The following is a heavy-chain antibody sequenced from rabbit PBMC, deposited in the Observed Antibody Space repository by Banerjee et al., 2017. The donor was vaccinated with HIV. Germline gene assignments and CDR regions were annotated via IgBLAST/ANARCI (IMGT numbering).Heavy chain of an antibody. CDR1: GLDFSSGYD. D-gene: IGHD4-2*01. Sequence: QEQLEESGGGLVKPEGSLTLTCKASGLDFSSGYDMCWVRQAPGKGLEWIASITIDDNTYYASWAKGRFTISKASWTTVTLQLNSLTAADTATYFCARGDAGSSWGLDLWGPGTLVTVS. CDR3: ARGDAGSSWGLDL. V-gene: IGHV1S45*01. J-gene: IGHJ3*01. CDR2: ITIDDNT.